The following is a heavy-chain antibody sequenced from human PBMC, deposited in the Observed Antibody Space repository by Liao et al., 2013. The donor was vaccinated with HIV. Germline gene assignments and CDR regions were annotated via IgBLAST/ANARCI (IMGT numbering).Heavy chain of an antibody. CDR3: AREIKNWVTEGYYYYYMDV. CDR1: GGSISSGSYY. D-gene: IGHD7-27*01. CDR2: IYTSGST. J-gene: IGHJ6*03. V-gene: IGHV4-61*02. Sequence: QVQLQESGPGLVKPSQTLSLTCTVSGGSISSGSYYWSWIRQPAGKGLEWIGRIYTSGSTNYNPSLKSRVTISVDTSKNQFSLKLSSVTAADTAVYYCAREIKNWVTEGYYYYYMDVWGKGTRSPSP.